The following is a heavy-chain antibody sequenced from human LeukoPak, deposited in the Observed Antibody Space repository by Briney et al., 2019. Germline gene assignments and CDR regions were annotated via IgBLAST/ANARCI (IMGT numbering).Heavy chain of an antibody. CDR3: ARTCGGDCYWYDY. Sequence: SVKVSCKASGGTFSSYAISWVRPAPGQGLEWMGRIIPILGIANYAQKFQGRVTITADKSTSTAYMELSSLRSEDTAVYYCARTCGGDCYWYDYWGQGTLVTVSS. D-gene: IGHD2-21*02. CDR1: GGTFSSYA. V-gene: IGHV1-69*04. J-gene: IGHJ4*02. CDR2: IIPILGIA.